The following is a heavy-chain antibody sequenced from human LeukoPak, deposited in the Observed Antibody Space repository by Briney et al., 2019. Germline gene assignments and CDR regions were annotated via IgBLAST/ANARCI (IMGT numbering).Heavy chain of an antibody. J-gene: IGHJ6*02. D-gene: IGHD3-3*01. CDR1: GSTFSSYA. CDR3: AKGSSFWSGYYTPFYYYYYYGMDV. CDR2: ISGSGGST. V-gene: IGHV3-23*01. Sequence: GGSLRLSCAASGSTFSSYAMSWVRQAPGKGLEWVSAISGSGGSTYYADSVKGRFTISRDNSKNTLYLQMNSLRAEDTAVYYCAKGSSFWSGYYTPFYYYYYYGMDVWGQGTTVTVSS.